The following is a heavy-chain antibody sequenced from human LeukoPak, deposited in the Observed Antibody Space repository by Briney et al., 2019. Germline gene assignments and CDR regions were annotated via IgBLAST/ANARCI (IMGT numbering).Heavy chain of an antibody. Sequence: GGSLRPSCAASGFTFSSYAMHWVRQAPGKGLEWVAVISYDGSNKYYADSVKGRFTISRDNSKNTLYLQMNSLGAEDTAVYYCARDFDLPDTTPAYWSQGTLVTVSS. CDR1: GFTFSSYA. CDR2: ISYDGSNK. J-gene: IGHJ4*02. CDR3: ARDFDLPDTTPAY. D-gene: IGHD3-9*01. V-gene: IGHV3-30*04.